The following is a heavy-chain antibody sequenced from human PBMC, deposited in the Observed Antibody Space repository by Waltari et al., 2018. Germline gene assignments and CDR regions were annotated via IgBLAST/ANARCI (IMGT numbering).Heavy chain of an antibody. D-gene: IGHD6-19*01. Sequence: QLQLQESGPGLVKPSETLSLTCTVSGGSISSSSYYWGWIRQTPGKGLEWIGSIYYSVSTYYNPSLKIRVTISVDTSKNQFSLKLSSGTAADTAVYYCASYSSGWYLVAFDIWGQGTMVTVSS. V-gene: IGHV4-39*01. CDR2: IYYSVST. CDR3: ASYSSGWYLVAFDI. CDR1: GGSISSSSYY. J-gene: IGHJ3*02.